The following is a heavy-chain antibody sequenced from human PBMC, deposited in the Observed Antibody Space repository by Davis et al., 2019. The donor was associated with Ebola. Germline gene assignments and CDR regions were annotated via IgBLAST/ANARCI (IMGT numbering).Heavy chain of an antibody. CDR3: ARREVVAARKGYYYGMDV. J-gene: IGHJ6*02. Sequence: GGSLRLSCAASGFTFDAYAMHWVRQAPGKGLEWVSSISSSSSYIYYADSVKGRFTISRDNAKNSLYLQMNSLRAEDTAVYYCARREVVAARKGYYYGMDVWGQGTTVTVSS. V-gene: IGHV3-21*01. CDR1: GFTFDAYA. CDR2: ISSSSSYI. D-gene: IGHD2-15*01.